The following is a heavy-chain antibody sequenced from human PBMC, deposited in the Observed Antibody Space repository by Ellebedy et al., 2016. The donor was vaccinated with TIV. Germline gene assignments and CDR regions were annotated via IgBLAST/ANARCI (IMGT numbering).Heavy chain of an antibody. CDR2: VWYDGNYK. J-gene: IGHJ6*02. D-gene: IGHD2-15*01. CDR1: GFTVMSYG. Sequence: GGSLRLSCAASGFTVMSYGMHWLRQAPGKGLEWVAVVWYDGNYKNVADSVKGRFTISRDNSKSTISLQMNSLRAEDTAIYYCAREMVAPGPYDYYYGMDVWGQGTTVTVSS. V-gene: IGHV3-33*01. CDR3: AREMVAPGPYDYYYGMDV.